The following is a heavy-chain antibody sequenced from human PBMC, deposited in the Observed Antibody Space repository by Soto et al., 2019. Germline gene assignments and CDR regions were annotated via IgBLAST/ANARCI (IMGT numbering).Heavy chain of an antibody. D-gene: IGHD3-22*01. CDR2: INPNSGGT. J-gene: IGHJ4*02. V-gene: IGHV1-2*02. Sequence: ASVKVSCKASGYTFTGYYVHWVRQAPGQGLEWMGWINPNSGGTNYAQKFQGRVTMTTDTSTSTAYMELRSLRSDDTAVYYCGREYSYDSSGSSSFDYWGQGTLVTVSS. CDR1: GYTFTGYY. CDR3: GREYSYDSSGSSSFDY.